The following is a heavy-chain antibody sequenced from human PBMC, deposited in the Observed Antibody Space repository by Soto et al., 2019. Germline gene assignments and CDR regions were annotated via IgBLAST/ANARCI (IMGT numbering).Heavy chain of an antibody. D-gene: IGHD2-8*01. CDR2: IYSTGST. CDR3: ARMNGGHLDF. V-gene: IGHV4-30-4*01. Sequence: VSLHESGPGLLKPSRTLPPTCTVSGASIKSGAFYWAWFPKPPGKGLESIGPIYSTGSTYYHPSLKRRVLISLDRPSNQFSLRLTSLTAADTAIYYCARMNGGHLDFWGQGVLVTVSS. CDR1: GASIKSGAFY. J-gene: IGHJ4*02.